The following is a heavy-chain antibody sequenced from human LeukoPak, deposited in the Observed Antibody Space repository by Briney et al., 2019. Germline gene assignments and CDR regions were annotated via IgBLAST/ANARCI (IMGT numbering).Heavy chain of an antibody. CDR2: IYYGGST. V-gene: IGHV4-59*01. CDR3: ARVRGDFETD. Sequence: SETLSLTCTVAGGSISSCYWSWIRQPPGRGLEWIGYIYYGGSTNYNPSLRGRFTISVDTAKSQFSLKLISVTAADTAIYYCARVRGDFETDWGQGTLVTVSS. D-gene: IGHD3-16*01. J-gene: IGHJ1*01. CDR1: GGSISSCY.